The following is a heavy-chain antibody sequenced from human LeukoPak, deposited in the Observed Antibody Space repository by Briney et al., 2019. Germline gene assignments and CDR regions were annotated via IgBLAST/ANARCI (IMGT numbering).Heavy chain of an antibody. Sequence: ASVNVSYKASGYTLTGYYMHWVRQAPRQGLEWMGRINSNSGGTNYAQKFQGRVTMTRNTSISTAYMELSRLRSDDTAVYYCARDGDIVVVVANWFDPWGQGTLVTVSS. J-gene: IGHJ5*02. CDR2: INSNSGGT. CDR1: GYTLTGYY. V-gene: IGHV1-2*06. CDR3: ARDGDIVVVVANWFDP. D-gene: IGHD2-15*01.